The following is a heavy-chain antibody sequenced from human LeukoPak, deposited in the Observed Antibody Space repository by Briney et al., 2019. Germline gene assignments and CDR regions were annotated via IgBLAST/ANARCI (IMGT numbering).Heavy chain of an antibody. CDR1: RLTLSRYD. V-gene: IGHV3-48*01. D-gene: IGHD6-13*01. J-gene: IGHJ4*02. Sequence: GVSLRLFCAACRLTLSRYDVNGAPGARGGGREGVSYIGPSGTAIYYAESVKGRFTSSRDNSKNTLYLQMNSLRAEDTAVYYGAITSSSWREYYFDYGGQGTLVTVSS. CDR3: AITSSSWREYYFDY. CDR2: IGPSGTAI.